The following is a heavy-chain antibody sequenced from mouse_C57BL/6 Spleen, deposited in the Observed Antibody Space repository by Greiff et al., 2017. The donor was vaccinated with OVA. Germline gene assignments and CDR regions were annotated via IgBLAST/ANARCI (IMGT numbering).Heavy chain of an antibody. V-gene: IGHV7-1*01. CDR3: ARDADDYDGYWYFDV. CDR1: GFTFSDFY. J-gene: IGHJ1*03. CDR2: SRNKANDYTT. Sequence: EVNVVESGGGLVQSGRSLRLSCATSGFTFSDFYMEWVRQAPGKGLEWIAASRNKANDYTTEYSASVKGRFIVSRDTSQSILYLQMNALRAEDTAIYYCARDADDYDGYWYFDVWGTGTTVTVSS. D-gene: IGHD2-4*01.